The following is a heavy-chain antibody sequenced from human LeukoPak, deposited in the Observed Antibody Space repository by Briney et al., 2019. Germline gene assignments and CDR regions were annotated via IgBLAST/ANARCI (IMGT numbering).Heavy chain of an antibody. J-gene: IGHJ3*02. CDR2: INSDGINT. D-gene: IGHD3-10*01. CDR1: GFTFSNYW. V-gene: IGHV3-74*01. CDR3: ARGVLWFGEGAFDI. Sequence: GGSLRLSCAASGFTFSNYWMHWVRQAPGKGLVWVSRINSDGINTSYADSVKGRFTISRDNAKNTLNLQMNSLRAEDTAVYYCARGVLWFGEGAFDIWGQGTMVTVSS.